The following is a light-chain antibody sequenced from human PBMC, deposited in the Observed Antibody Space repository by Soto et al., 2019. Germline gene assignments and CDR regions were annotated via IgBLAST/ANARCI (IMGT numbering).Light chain of an antibody. CDR2: AAS. J-gene: IGKJ5*01. Sequence: EIVMTQSPDTLSLSPGERATLSCRASQGISSLLAWYQQKPGQAPRLLIYAASTRAAGIPARFSGSGSGTDFTLTISSLQSEDFAVYYCQQYYDWPITFGQGTRLEIK. V-gene: IGKV3-15*01. CDR3: QQYYDWPIT. CDR1: QGISSL.